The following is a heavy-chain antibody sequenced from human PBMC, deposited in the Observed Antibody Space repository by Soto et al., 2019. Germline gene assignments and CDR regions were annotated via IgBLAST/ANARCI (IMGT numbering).Heavy chain of an antibody. CDR1: GFTFSSYW. CDR2: IKQDGSDR. V-gene: IGHV3-7*01. D-gene: IGHD5-18*01. Sequence: EVQLVESGGGLVQPGGSLRLSCAASGFTFSSYWMSWVRQPPGKGLEWVANIKQDGSDRYYVGSVKGRFTISRDNAKNSMYLHMNSLRAEDTAVYYCAREGYSYGTYFDYWGQGTLVTVSS. J-gene: IGHJ4*02. CDR3: AREGYSYGTYFDY.